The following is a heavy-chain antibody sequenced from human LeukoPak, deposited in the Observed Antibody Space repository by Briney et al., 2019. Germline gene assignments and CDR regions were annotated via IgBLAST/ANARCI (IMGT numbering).Heavy chain of an antibody. Sequence: ASVKVSCKVSGYTFTSYGINWVRQAPGQGLGWMGWISAYSGNTDYEQRLQGRLTMTTDTSTNIAYMELRSLRSDDTAVYYCASANGTSMYNWFDPWGQGTLVTVSS. CDR2: ISAYSGNT. CDR1: GYTFTSYG. D-gene: IGHD2-8*01. CDR3: ASANGTSMYNWFDP. J-gene: IGHJ5*02. V-gene: IGHV1-18*01.